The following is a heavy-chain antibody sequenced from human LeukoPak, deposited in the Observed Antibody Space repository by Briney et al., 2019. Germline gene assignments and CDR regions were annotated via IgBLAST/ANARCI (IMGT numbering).Heavy chain of an antibody. D-gene: IGHD3-16*02. V-gene: IGHV3-11*01. J-gene: IGHJ4*02. Sequence: GGSLRLSCAASGFTFSDYYMSWIRQAPGKGLEWVSYISSSGSTIYYADSVKGRFTIPRDNAKNSLYLQMNSLRAEDTAVYYCARWFWGSYRTPLDYWGQGTLVTVSS. CDR3: ARWFWGSYRTPLDY. CDR2: ISSSGSTI. CDR1: GFTFSDYY.